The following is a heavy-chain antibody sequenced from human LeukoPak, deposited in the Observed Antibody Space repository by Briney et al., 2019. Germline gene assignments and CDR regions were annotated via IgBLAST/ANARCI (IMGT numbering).Heavy chain of an antibody. Sequence: SETLSLTCAVYGGSFSGYYWSWIRXXXXXXXXXXXXXXXSGSTNYNPSLKSRVTISVDTSKNQFSLKLSSVTAADTAVYYCAREDRGVVVITTLDAFDIWGQGTMVTVSS. CDR2: XXXSGST. J-gene: IGHJ3*02. V-gene: IGHV4-34*01. CDR3: AREDRGVVVITTLDAFDI. CDR1: GGSFSGYY. D-gene: IGHD3-22*01.